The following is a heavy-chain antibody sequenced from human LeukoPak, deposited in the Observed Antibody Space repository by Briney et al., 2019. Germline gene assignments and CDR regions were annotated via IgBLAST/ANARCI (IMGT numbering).Heavy chain of an antibody. J-gene: IGHJ4*02. D-gene: IGHD1-26*01. Sequence: AGGSLRLSCAASGFTFSSYSMNWVRQAPGKGLEWVSYISSSSSTIYYADSVKGRFTISRDNAKNSLYLQMNSLRAEDTAVYYCARDGEFSRGSYDYWGQGTLVTVSS. CDR3: ARDGEFSRGSYDY. V-gene: IGHV3-48*04. CDR1: GFTFSSYS. CDR2: ISSSSSTI.